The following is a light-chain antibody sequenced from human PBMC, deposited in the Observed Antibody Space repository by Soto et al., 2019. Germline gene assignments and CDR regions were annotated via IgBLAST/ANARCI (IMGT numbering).Light chain of an antibody. V-gene: IGLV6-57*04. J-gene: IGLJ2*01. CDR2: EDS. CDR3: QSVDGKYVV. Sequence: NFMLTQPHSVSESPGQTVTISCTRSSGSIASDYVQWYQQRPGSAPINVIFEDSQRPSGVPDRFSGSINSSSNSASLTISRLTTEDAADYYCQSVDGKYVVFGGGTKLTVL. CDR1: SGSIASDY.